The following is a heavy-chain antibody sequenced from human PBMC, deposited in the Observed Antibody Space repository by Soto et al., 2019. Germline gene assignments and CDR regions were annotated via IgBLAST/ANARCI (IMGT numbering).Heavy chain of an antibody. J-gene: IGHJ4*02. Sequence: SETLSLTCDVSGGSFTGYYWAWIRQPPGKGLEWIGEINHSGFTNYNPSLTGRVTMSLDTSRSQFSLKLDSLTAADTAFYFCARGHGRFAHWGQGTLVTVSS. CDR2: INHSGFT. CDR3: ARGHGRFAH. CDR1: GGSFTGYY. V-gene: IGHV4-34*01.